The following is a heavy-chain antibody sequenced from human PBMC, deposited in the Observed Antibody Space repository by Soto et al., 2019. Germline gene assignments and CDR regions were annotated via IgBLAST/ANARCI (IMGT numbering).Heavy chain of an antibody. Sequence: ASVKVSCKASGYTFTGYYMHWVRQAPGQGLEWMGWINPNSGGTNYAQKFQGWVTMTRDTSISTAYMELSRLRSDDTAVYYCARADYYDSSGTYYFDYWGQGTLVTVSS. CDR3: ARADYYDSSGTYYFDY. D-gene: IGHD3-22*01. V-gene: IGHV1-2*04. CDR2: INPNSGGT. CDR1: GYTFTGYY. J-gene: IGHJ4*02.